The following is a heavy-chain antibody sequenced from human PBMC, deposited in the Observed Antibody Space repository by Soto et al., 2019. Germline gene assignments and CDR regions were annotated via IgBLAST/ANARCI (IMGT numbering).Heavy chain of an antibody. Sequence: QVQLQESGPGLVKPSQTLSLTCTVSGVSISSGGYYWSWIRQHPGKGLEWIGYIYYSGNTYYNPSLKSRVAISVDTPKNQFSLKLSSVTAADTAVYYCARAPGDYYDSSGSLYFDYWGQGTLVTVSS. CDR2: IYYSGNT. CDR1: GVSISSGGYY. V-gene: IGHV4-31*03. D-gene: IGHD3-22*01. CDR3: ARAPGDYYDSSGSLYFDY. J-gene: IGHJ4*02.